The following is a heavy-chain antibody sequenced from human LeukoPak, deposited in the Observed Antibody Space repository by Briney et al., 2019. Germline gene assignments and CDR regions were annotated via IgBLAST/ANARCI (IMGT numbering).Heavy chain of an antibody. CDR2: IYTNGWT. CDR1: GGSINSDLYY. CDR3: ARGSGWNSFDP. Sequence: KPSETLSLTCTISGGSINSDLYYWAWIRQPAGKRLEWIGRIYTNGWTDYNPSLKSRVTISVDTSKNQFSLKLSFVTAADTAFYYCARGSGWNSFDPWGQGTLVTVSS. J-gene: IGHJ5*02. V-gene: IGHV4-61*02. D-gene: IGHD6-19*01.